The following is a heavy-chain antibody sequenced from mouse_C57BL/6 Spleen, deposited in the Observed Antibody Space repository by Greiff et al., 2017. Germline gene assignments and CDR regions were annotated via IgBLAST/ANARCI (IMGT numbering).Heavy chain of an antibody. CDR2: IDPENGDT. Sequence: EVQVVESGAELVRPGASVKLSCTASGFNITDDYMHWVKQRPEQGLEWIGWIDPENGDTEYASKFQGKATITADTSSNTAYLQLSSLTSEDTAVYYCTKRITTVVARDDWGKGTTLTVSS. D-gene: IGHD1-1*01. CDR3: TKRITTVVARDD. J-gene: IGHJ2*01. V-gene: IGHV14-4*01. CDR1: GFNITDDY.